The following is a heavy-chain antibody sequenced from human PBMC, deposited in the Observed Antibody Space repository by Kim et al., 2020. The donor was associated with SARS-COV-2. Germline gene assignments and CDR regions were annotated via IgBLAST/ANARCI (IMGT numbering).Heavy chain of an antibody. V-gene: IGHV1-69*13. CDR2: IIPIFGTA. CDR1: GGTFSSYA. Sequence: SVKVSCKASGGTFSSYAISWVRQAPGQGLEWMGGIIPIFGTANYAQKFQGRVTITADESTSTAYMELSSLRSEDTAVYYCVRPHYSGSYDGLFDYWGQGTLVTVSS. J-gene: IGHJ4*02. CDR3: VRPHYSGSYDGLFDY. D-gene: IGHD3-10*01.